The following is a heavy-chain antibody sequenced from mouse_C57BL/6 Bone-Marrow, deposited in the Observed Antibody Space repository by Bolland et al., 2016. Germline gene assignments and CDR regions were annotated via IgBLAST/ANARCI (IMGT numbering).Heavy chain of an antibody. V-gene: IGHV1-78*01. CDR3: ARSLAY. Sequence: DGSTKYNEKFMGKATLTADKSSSTAYMQLNSLTSEDSAVYFCARSLAYWGQGTT. J-gene: IGHJ2*01. CDR2: DGST.